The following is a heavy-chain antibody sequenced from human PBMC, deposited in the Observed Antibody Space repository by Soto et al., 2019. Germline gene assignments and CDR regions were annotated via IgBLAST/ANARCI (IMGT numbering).Heavy chain of an antibody. D-gene: IGHD1-26*01. Sequence: SETLSLTWPVAGYYLRSIRFYWVWLLPPPGKGLEWIGHIFHTGATYQNPTLKSRLRMSVDTSKNQFSLNLSSVTATDTAVYYCARRRIVPTTNFDYWGQGTLVTVSS. CDR3: ARRRIVPTTNFDY. CDR2: IFHTGAT. V-gene: IGHV4-39*01. CDR1: GYYLRSIRFY. J-gene: IGHJ4*02.